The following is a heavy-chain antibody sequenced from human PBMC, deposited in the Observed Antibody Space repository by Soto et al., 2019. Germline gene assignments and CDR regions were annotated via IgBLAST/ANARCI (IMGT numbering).Heavy chain of an antibody. V-gene: IGHV3-33*01. J-gene: IGHJ6*02. CDR3: ARDPSSSSWYKYYYYGMDV. CDR1: GFTFSSYG. D-gene: IGHD6-13*01. CDR2: IWYDGSNK. Sequence: GGSLRLSCAASGFTFSSYGMHWVRQAPGKGLEWVAVIWYDGSNKYYADSVKGRSTISRDNSKNTLYLQMNSLRAEDTAVYYCARDPSSSSWYKYYYYGMDVWGQGTTVT.